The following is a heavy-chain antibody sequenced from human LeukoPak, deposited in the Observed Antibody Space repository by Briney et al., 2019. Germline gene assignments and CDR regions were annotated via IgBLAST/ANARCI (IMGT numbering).Heavy chain of an antibody. J-gene: IGHJ4*02. CDR3: ARAETSSGWTDY. D-gene: IGHD6-19*01. CDR1: GYTFTSNY. V-gene: IGHV1-46*01. Sequence: ASVKVSCKAFGYTFTSNYMHWVRQAPGQGPEWMGVISPSGGSTTYAQKFQGRVTLTRDTSTSTVYMELSSLRSEDTAVYYCARAETSSGWTDYWGQGTLVTVSS. CDR2: ISPSGGST.